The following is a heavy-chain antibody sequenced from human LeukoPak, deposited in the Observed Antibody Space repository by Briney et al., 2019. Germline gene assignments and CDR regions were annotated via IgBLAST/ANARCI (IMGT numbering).Heavy chain of an antibody. Sequence: GGSLRLSCAASGFTVSSNYMSWVRQAPGKGLEGVSVIYSGGSTYYADSVQGRFTISRDNSKNTLYLQMNSLRAEDTAVYYCARSRKQWLGYFDYWDQGTLVTVSS. D-gene: IGHD6-19*01. CDR3: ARSRKQWLGYFDY. CDR1: GFTVSSNY. V-gene: IGHV3-66*01. J-gene: IGHJ4*02. CDR2: IYSGGST.